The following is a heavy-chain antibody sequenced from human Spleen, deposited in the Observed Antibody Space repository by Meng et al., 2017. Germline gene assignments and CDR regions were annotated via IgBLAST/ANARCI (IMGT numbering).Heavy chain of an antibody. J-gene: IGHJ4*02. CDR1: GGSFSDYY. Sequence: QVQVQQWGAGRWKPSETLSLTCVVSGGSFSDYYWSWIRQPPGKGLEWIGEINHSGSTNYNPSLESRATISVDTSQNNLSLKLSSVTAADSAVYYCARGPTTMAHDFDYWGQGTLVTVSS. CDR3: ARGPTTMAHDFDY. D-gene: IGHD4-11*01. CDR2: INHSGST. V-gene: IGHV4-34*01.